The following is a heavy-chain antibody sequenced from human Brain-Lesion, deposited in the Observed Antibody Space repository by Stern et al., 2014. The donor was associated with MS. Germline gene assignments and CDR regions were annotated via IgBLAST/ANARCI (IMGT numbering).Heavy chain of an antibody. D-gene: IGHD3-22*01. CDR1: GYTFIRYA. J-gene: IGHJ4*02. CDR2: INGVDDKT. CDR3: ARDDHRDSSGHYAPFDY. V-gene: IGHV1-3*01. Sequence: VQLVQSGAEVKKPGASVKVSCKASGYTFIRYAMQWVRQAPGQRLEWMGRINGVDDKTKYSHKFQGRVTITRDTSANTVYMELSSLRSEDTAVYYCARDDHRDSSGHYAPFDYWGQGTRVTGSS.